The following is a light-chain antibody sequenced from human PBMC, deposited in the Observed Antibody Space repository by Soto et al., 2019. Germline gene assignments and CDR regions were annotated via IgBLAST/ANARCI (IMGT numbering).Light chain of an antibody. J-gene: IGLJ2*01. CDR2: GDS. CDR1: NIGRKS. V-gene: IGLV3-21*02. Sequence: SYELTQPPSVSVAPGQTARITCEGNNIGRKSVHWYQQKAGQAPVLVVYGDSDWPSGTPERFSGSDSGNTVTLTISGVEAGDEADYYCQMWDTSSDHVLFGGGTKLTVL. CDR3: QMWDTSSDHVL.